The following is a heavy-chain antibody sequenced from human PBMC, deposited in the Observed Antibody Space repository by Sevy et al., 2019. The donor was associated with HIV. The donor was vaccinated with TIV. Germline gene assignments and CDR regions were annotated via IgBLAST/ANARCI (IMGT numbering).Heavy chain of an antibody. CDR3: AKDRGSVVVPAAMPGGFDP. CDR1: GFTFSSYA. D-gene: IGHD2-2*01. Sequence: GGSLRLSCAASGFTFSSYAMSWVRQAPGKGLEWVSAISGSGGSTDYADSEKGRFTISRDNSKNTLYLQMNSLRAEDTAGYYCAKDRGSVVVPAAMPGGFDPWGQGTLVTVSS. V-gene: IGHV3-23*01. CDR2: ISGSGGST. J-gene: IGHJ5*02.